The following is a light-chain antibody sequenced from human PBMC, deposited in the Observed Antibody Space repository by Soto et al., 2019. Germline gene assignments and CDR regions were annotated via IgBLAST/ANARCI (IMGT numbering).Light chain of an antibody. CDR3: QSYDTSLSASV. Sequence: QSVLTQPPSVSGAPGQRVTISCTGSRSNIGAGYAVHWYQQLPGTAPKLLIYDNTNRPSGVPDRFSASESGTSASLAITGLQSEDEPDYYCQSYDTSLSASVFGGGTKVTVL. CDR1: RSNIGAGYA. CDR2: DNT. J-gene: IGLJ2*01. V-gene: IGLV1-40*01.